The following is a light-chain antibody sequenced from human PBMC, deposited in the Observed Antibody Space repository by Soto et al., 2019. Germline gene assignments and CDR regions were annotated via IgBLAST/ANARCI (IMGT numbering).Light chain of an antibody. Sequence: EIVMTQSPATLFVSPGDRAILSCRAGQGVTTNLAWYQQKPGQAPRLLIHGTSNRATGIPDRFSGSGSGTDFTLTFSRLEPEDFAVYYCEYYGTSITFGGGTKVDI. CDR2: GTS. J-gene: IGKJ4*01. V-gene: IGKV3-20*01. CDR1: QGVTTN. CDR3: EYYGTSIT.